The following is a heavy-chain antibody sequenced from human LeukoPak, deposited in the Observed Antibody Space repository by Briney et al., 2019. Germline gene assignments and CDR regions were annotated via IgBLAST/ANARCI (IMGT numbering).Heavy chain of an antibody. D-gene: IGHD3-10*01. CDR2: IRSKANSYAT. CDR3: TSSLYGSGSYPNYYYYYCMDV. CDR1: GFTFSGSA. Sequence: GGSLRLSCAASGFTFSGSAMHWVRQASGKGLEWVGRIRSKANSYATAYAASVKGRFTISRDDSKNTAYLQMNSLKTEDTAVYYCTSSLYGSGSYPNYYYYYCMDVWGKGTTVTVSS. V-gene: IGHV3-73*01. J-gene: IGHJ6*04.